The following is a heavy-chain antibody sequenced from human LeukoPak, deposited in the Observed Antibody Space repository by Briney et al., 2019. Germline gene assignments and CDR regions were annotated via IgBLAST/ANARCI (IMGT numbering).Heavy chain of an antibody. Sequence: SETLSLTCTVSGGSISSYYWSWIRRPPGKGLEWIGYIYHSGSTNYNPSLKSRVTISVDTSKNQFSLKLSSVTAADTAVYYCARAAYCSGGSCYSFNGNYFDYWGQGTLVTVSS. D-gene: IGHD2-15*01. V-gene: IGHV4-59*01. CDR3: ARAAYCSGGSCYSFNGNYFDY. CDR1: GGSISSYY. J-gene: IGHJ4*02. CDR2: IYHSGST.